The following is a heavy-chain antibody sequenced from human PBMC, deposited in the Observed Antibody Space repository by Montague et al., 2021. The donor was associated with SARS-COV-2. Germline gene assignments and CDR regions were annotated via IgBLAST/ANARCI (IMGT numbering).Heavy chain of an antibody. CDR2: IYYSGST. J-gene: IGHJ6*02. V-gene: IGHV4-39*07. CDR3: ARDTRITMLVVVNRYGMDV. Sequence: SETLSLTCTVSGGAISSSSYYWGWIRQPPGKGLEWIGSIYYSGSTYYNPSLKSRVTISVDTSKNQFSLKLSSVTAADTAVYYCARDTRITMLVVVNRYGMDVWGQGTTGTDSS. D-gene: IGHD3-22*01. CDR1: GGAISSSSYY.